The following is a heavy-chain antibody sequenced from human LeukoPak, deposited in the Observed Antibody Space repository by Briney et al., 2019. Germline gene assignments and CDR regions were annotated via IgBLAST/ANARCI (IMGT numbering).Heavy chain of an antibody. Sequence: GGSLRLSCAASGFTFSSYWMHWVRQAPGKGLVWVSRINGDGSGTTYADSVKGRFTISRDNAKNTLYLQMNSLRAEDTAVYYCAKDRRSSGYSSRVDYWGQGTLVTVSS. CDR1: GFTFSSYW. V-gene: IGHV3-74*01. J-gene: IGHJ4*02. CDR3: AKDRRSSGYSSRVDY. CDR2: INGDGSGT. D-gene: IGHD3-22*01.